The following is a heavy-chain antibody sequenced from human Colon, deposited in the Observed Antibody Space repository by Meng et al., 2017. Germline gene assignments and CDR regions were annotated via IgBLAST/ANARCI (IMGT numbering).Heavy chain of an antibody. CDR3: ARGGAYVAAAADY. CDR1: GFDFPSYA. V-gene: IGHV3-23*04. J-gene: IGHJ4*02. Sequence: EVELEGSGGGLVKPGGSLRLSCAASGFDFPSYAMSWVRQAPGKGLEWVSSIIGSDDSTYYADSVKGRFTISRDKSKNTLYLQMNSLRAEDTAVYFCARGGAYVAAAADYWGQGTLVTVSS. CDR2: IIGSDDST. D-gene: IGHD6-13*01.